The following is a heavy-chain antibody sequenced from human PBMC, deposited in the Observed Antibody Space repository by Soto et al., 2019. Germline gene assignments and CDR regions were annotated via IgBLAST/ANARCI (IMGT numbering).Heavy chain of an antibody. CDR1: GYTFTSYG. V-gene: IGHV1-18*01. J-gene: IGHJ4*02. D-gene: IGHD3-10*01. Sequence: ASVKVSCKASGYTFTSYGISWVRQAPGQGLEWMGWISAYNGNTNYAQKLQGRVTMTTDTSTSTAYMELRSLRSDDTAVYYCARVPGGGYYGSGSPYWGQGTLVTVSS. CDR3: ARVPGGGYYGSGSPY. CDR2: ISAYNGNT.